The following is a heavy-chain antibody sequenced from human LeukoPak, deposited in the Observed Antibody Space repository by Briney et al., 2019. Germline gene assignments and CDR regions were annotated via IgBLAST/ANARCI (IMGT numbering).Heavy chain of an antibody. Sequence: SVKVSCKASGGTFSSYTISWVRQAPGQGLEWMGRIIPILGIANYAQKFQGRVTITADKSTSTAYMELSSLRSEDTAVYYCARRYSSSWYQGFWFDPWGQGTLVTVSS. CDR3: ARRYSSSWYQGFWFDP. CDR1: GGTFSSYT. CDR2: IIPILGIA. V-gene: IGHV1-69*02. J-gene: IGHJ5*02. D-gene: IGHD6-13*01.